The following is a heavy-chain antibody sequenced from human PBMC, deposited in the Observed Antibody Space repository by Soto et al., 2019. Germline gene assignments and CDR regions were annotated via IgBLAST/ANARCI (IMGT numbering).Heavy chain of an antibody. CDR2: ISYDGSNK. D-gene: IGHD2-15*01. J-gene: IGHJ6*02. CDR1: GFTFSSYA. Sequence: QVQLVESGGGVVQPGRSLRLSCAASGFTFSSYAMHWVRQAPGKGLEWVAVISYDGSNKYYADSVKGGFTISRDNSKNTLYLQMNSLRAEDTAVYYCARDRAYCSGGSCYSRRYYYYGMDVWGQGTTVTVSS. V-gene: IGHV3-30-3*01. CDR3: ARDRAYCSGGSCYSRRYYYYGMDV.